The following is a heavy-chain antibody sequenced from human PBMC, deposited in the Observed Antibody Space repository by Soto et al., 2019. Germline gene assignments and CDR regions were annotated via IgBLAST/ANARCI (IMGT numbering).Heavy chain of an antibody. Sequence: VASVKVSCKASGYTFTGYYMHWVRQAPGQGLEWMGWISPNSGGTNYAQKFQGWVTMTRDTSISTAYMELSRLRSDDTAVYYCATTDPSAQGYYYYGMDVWGQGTTVTVSS. J-gene: IGHJ6*02. CDR1: GYTFTGYY. V-gene: IGHV1-2*04. CDR3: ATTDPSAQGYYYYGMDV. D-gene: IGHD4-4*01. CDR2: ISPNSGGT.